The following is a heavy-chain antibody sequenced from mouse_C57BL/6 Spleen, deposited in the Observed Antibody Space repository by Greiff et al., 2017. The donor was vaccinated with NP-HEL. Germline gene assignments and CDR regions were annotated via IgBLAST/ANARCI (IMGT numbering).Heavy chain of an antibody. D-gene: IGHD4-1*01. CDR2: ISYDGSN. J-gene: IGHJ4*01. Sequence: ESGPGLVKPSQSLSLTCSVTGYSITSGYYWNWIRQFPGNKLEWMGYISYDGSNNYNPSLKNRISITRDTSKNQFFLKLNSVTTEDTATYYCARELGRDAMDYWGQGTSVTVSS. V-gene: IGHV3-6*01. CDR1: GYSITSGYY. CDR3: ARELGRDAMDY.